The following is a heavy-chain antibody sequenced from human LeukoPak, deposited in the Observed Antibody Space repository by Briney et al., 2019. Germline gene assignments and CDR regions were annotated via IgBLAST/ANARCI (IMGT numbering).Heavy chain of an antibody. CDR1: GGSISGSSYY. V-gene: IGHV4-39*07. J-gene: IGHJ6*02. D-gene: IGHD3-3*01. CDR2: IYYSGST. Sequence: SETLSLTCTVSGGSISGSSYYWGWIRQPPGKGLEWIGSIYYSGSTYYNPSLKSRVTISVDTSKNQFSLKLSSVTAADTAVYYCARERGDFWSGYYGDYYYGMDVWGQGTTVTVSS. CDR3: ARERGDFWSGYYGDYYYGMDV.